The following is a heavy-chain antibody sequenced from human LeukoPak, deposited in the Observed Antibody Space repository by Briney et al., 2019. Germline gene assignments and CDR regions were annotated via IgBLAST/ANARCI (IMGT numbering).Heavy chain of an antibody. CDR2: IKPDGSQK. CDR1: GFTFNNYW. D-gene: IGHD6-19*01. Sequence: GGSLRLSCVASGFTFNNYWMDWVRQAPGKGLEWVASIKPDGSQKYYVDSVKGRFTISRDNAKNSLYLQMNSLRAEDTAVYYCARDRFGSGWYLDYWGQGTLVTVSS. V-gene: IGHV3-7*01. CDR3: ARDRFGSGWYLDY. J-gene: IGHJ4*02.